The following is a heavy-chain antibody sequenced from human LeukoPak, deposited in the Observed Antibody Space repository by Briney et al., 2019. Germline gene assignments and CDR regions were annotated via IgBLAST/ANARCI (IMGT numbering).Heavy chain of an antibody. D-gene: IGHD3-22*01. CDR3: TTQSYASSGYTY. Sequence: GGSLRLSCAASGFTFSYAWMTWVRQAPGEALEWVGRIKSYTDGGTTDYAAPVKGRFNISRDDSKNTLYLQMNSLRTGDTAVYYCTTQSYASSGYTYWGQGTLVTGSS. CDR1: GFTFSYAW. V-gene: IGHV3-15*01. J-gene: IGHJ4*02. CDR2: IKSYTDGGTT.